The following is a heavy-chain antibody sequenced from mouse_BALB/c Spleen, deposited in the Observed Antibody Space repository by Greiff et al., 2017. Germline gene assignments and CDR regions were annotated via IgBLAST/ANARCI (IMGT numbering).Heavy chain of an antibody. CDR1: GFSLTSYG. CDR2: IWAGGST. Sequence: QVQLQQSGPGLVAPSQSLSITCTVSGFSLTSYGVHWVRQPPGKGLEWLGVIWAGGSTNYNSALMSRLSISKDNSKSQVFLKMNSLQTDDTAMYYCARDSIPNYHGSSPFAMDYWGQGTSVTVSS. CDR3: ARDSIPNYHGSSPFAMDY. D-gene: IGHD1-1*01. J-gene: IGHJ4*01. V-gene: IGHV2-9*02.